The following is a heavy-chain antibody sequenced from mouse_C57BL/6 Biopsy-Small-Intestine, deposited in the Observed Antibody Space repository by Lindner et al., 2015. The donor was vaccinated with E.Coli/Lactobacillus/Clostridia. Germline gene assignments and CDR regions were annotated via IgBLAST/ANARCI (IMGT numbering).Heavy chain of an antibody. D-gene: IGHD2-3*01. CDR3: ARGSIYDGYYWYFDV. Sequence: VQLQESGPELVKPGASVKISCKASGYSFASYYIHWVKQRPGQGPEWIGWIYPGSGNTKYNEKFKGKAALTADTSSSTAYMQLSSLTSEDSAVYYCARGSIYDGYYWYFDVWGTGTTVTVSS. CDR1: GYSFASYY. CDR2: IYPGSGNT. J-gene: IGHJ1*03. V-gene: IGHV1-66*01.